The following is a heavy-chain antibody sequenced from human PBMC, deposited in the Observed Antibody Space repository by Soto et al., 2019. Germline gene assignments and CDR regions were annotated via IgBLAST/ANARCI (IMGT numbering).Heavy chain of an antibody. CDR2: IYYSGST. V-gene: IGHV4-31*03. Sequence: PSETLSLTCTVSGGSISSGGYYWSWIRQHPGKGLEWIGYIYYSGSTYYNPSLKSRVTISVDTSKNQFSLKLSSVTAADTAVYYCARDRPAHCTNGVCYNNDAFDIWGQGTMVT. D-gene: IGHD2-8*01. J-gene: IGHJ3*02. CDR1: GGSISSGGYY. CDR3: ARDRPAHCTNGVCYNNDAFDI.